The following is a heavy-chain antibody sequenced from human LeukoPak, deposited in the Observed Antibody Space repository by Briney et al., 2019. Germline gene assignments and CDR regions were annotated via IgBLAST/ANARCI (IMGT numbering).Heavy chain of an antibody. CDR2: IGTSGDRA. CDR1: GFTFSTYA. Sequence: PGGSLRLSCAASGFTFSTYAMTWVRQAPGKGLEWVSCIGTSGDRAYHAASVKGRFTISRDNSKNTLYLQMNSLRAEDTAEYYCARSAVGTSCCTAVDYWGQGTLVTVSS. V-gene: IGHV3-23*01. D-gene: IGHD1-26*01. CDR3: ARSAVGTSCCTAVDY. J-gene: IGHJ4*02.